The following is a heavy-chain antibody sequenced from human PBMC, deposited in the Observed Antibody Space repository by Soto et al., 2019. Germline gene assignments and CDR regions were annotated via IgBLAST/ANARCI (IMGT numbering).Heavy chain of an antibody. CDR2: IGTYNNHT. CDR1: GYTFTKYG. V-gene: IGHV1-18*01. J-gene: IGHJ4*02. Sequence: QVQLVQSGAEVKKPGASVKVSCKASGYTFTKYGITWVRQAPGQDFEWMGLIGTYNNHTKYTEKLQGRVTLTTDTSTTTAYKELRSLRSDDTAVYYCARDLWSGQSIDYWGQGTLVTVSS. D-gene: IGHD3-3*01. CDR3: ARDLWSGQSIDY.